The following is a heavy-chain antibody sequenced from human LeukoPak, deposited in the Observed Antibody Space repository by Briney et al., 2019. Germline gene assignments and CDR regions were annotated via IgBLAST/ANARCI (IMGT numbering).Heavy chain of an antibody. D-gene: IGHD6-13*01. J-gene: IGHJ6*02. CDR1: GFTFSSYA. Sequence: GGSLRLSCAASGFTFSSYAMHWVRQAPGKGLEWVAVISYDGSNKYYADSVKGRFTISRDNSKNTLYLQMNSLRAEDTAVYYCARVKAAAANYYYYGMAVWGQGTTVTVPS. CDR3: ARVKAAAANYYYYGMAV. V-gene: IGHV3-30-3*01. CDR2: ISYDGSNK.